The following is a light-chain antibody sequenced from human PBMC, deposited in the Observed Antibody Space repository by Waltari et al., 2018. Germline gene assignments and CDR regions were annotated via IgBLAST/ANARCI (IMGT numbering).Light chain of an antibody. J-gene: IGLJ2*01. CDR3: QSAYDSYNPL. CDR2: KDH. Sequence: VFTQPHSVSGSPGQTVTISCTRSSGSIDSEYVQWYQPRPGNAPTTVIYKDHQRPSGVPVRLSVSIDSSSNSASLAISGLKYEDEADYYCQSAYDSYNPLFGGGTRLTVL. CDR1: SGSIDSEY. V-gene: IGLV6-57*03.